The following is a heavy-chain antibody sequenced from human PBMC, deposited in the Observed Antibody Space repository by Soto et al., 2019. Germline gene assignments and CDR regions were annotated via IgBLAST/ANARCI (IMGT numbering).Heavy chain of an antibody. D-gene: IGHD6-19*01. CDR1: GDSVLSNCY. V-gene: IGHV4-4*02. J-gene: IGHJ4*02. CDR2: MFHSGST. Sequence: PSETLSLTCAVSGDSVLSNCYCGWVCQSPGMGLEWIADMFHSGSTNYSPSFESRVTLSVDKSKNLFSLKMISVIAADTAVYFCVMSPGWYKIDSWGQGILVTVS. CDR3: VMSPGWYKIDS.